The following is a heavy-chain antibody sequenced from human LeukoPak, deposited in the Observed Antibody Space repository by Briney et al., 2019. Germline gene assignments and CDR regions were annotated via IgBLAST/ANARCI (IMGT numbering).Heavy chain of an antibody. D-gene: IGHD3-22*01. CDR1: GYTFISYG. CDR3: ARDPSGDVVVITGDALDV. J-gene: IGHJ3*01. V-gene: IGHV1-18*01. Sequence: ASVKVSCKASGYTFISYGISWVRQVPGQGLEWMGWISGHNGNTNYAQKVQGRVTMTTDTSTSTAYMELRSLRSDDTAVYYCARDPSGDVVVITGDALDVWGQGTMVTVSS. CDR2: ISGHNGNT.